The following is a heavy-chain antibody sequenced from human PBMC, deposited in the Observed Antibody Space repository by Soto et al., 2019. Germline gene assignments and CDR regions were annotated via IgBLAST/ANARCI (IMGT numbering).Heavy chain of an antibody. V-gene: IGHV1-24*01. CDR1: GYTLTELS. J-gene: IGHJ6*03. CDR3: ATGCIAVAGTPYYYYYYIDV. D-gene: IGHD6-19*01. CDR2: FYPEDGET. Sequence: ASVKVSCKVSGYTLTELSMHWVRQAPGKGLEWMGGFYPEDGETIYAQRFQGRVSMTEDTTTDTAYMELSSLRSEDTAVYYCATGCIAVAGTPYYYYYYIDVWGKGTTVTVSS.